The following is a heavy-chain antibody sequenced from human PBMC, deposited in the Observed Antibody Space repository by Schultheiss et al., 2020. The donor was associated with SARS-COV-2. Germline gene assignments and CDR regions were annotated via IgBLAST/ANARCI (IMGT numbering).Heavy chain of an antibody. CDR1: GLIFSIYG. CDR2: IWYDGSTK. CDR3: ATVKGLQEWFISDF. Sequence: GGSLRLSCAASGLIFSIYGMHWVRQAPGKGLEWVATIWYDGSTKYYADSVKDRFTISRDNAKNSLYLHMNSLTDEDTATYYCATVKGLQEWFISDFWGQGTLVTVSS. J-gene: IGHJ4*02. V-gene: IGHV3-33*01. D-gene: IGHD5-18*01.